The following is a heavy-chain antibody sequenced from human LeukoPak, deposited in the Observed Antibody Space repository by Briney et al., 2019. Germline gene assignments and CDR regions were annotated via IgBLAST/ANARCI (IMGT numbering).Heavy chain of an antibody. V-gene: IGHV3-7*05. CDR1: GFTLGTYW. CDR3: ARVYGGSWDY. CDR2: IKSDGTKT. J-gene: IGHJ4*02. D-gene: IGHD2/OR15-2a*01. Sequence: QAGGSLRLSCAASGFTLGTYWMSWVRQSPRKGLEWVATIKSDGTKTYYADFVKGRFTITRDNAKNSLYLQMNSLRVEDTAVYYCARVYGGSWDYWGQGTLVTVSS.